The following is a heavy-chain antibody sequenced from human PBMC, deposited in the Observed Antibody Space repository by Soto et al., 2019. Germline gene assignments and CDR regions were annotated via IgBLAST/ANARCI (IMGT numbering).Heavy chain of an antibody. Sequence: GGSLRISCAESGFTFSSYAMSWVRQAPGKGLEWVSAISGSGGSTYYADSVKGRFTISRDNSKNTLYLQMNSLRAEDTAVYYCAKDVLGKYSISSWGDYFDYWSQGTLVTVSS. V-gene: IGHV3-23*01. CDR2: ISGSGGST. CDR3: AKDVLGKYSISSWGDYFDY. CDR1: GFTFSSYA. D-gene: IGHD6-6*01. J-gene: IGHJ4*02.